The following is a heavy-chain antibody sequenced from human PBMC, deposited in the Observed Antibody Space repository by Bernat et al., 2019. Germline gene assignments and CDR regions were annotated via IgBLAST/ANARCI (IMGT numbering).Heavy chain of an antibody. CDR2: ISHSGDGI. V-gene: IGHV3-23*01. CDR1: GFTFSSYA. CDR3: AREKIAVVSYGYYYYGMDV. D-gene: IGHD6-19*01. Sequence: EVQLLESGGDLVQPGGSLRLSCAASGFTFSSYAMSWVRQAPGKGLEWVSAISHSGDGIYYADSVKGRFTISRDNAKNSLYLQMNSLRAEDTAVYYCAREKIAVVSYGYYYYGMDVWGQGTTVTVSS. J-gene: IGHJ6*02.